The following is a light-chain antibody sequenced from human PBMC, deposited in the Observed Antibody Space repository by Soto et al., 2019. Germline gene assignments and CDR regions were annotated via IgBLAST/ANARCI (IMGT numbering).Light chain of an antibody. CDR1: LSVSSSF. V-gene: IGKV3-20*01. J-gene: IGKJ4*01. CDR2: GAS. Sequence: EIVLAQSPGTLSLSPGERATLSCRASLSVSSSFLAWYQQKPGQAPRLLIYGASNRATGIPDRFSGSGSGTDFTLTISRLEPDDFAVYYCQLYGTSPQTLTFGGGTKVEI. CDR3: QLYGTSPQTLT.